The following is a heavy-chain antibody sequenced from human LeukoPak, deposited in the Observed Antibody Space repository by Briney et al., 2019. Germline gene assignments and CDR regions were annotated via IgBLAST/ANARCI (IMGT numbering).Heavy chain of an antibody. CDR1: GFTFNSYA. V-gene: IGHV3-23*01. CDR2: ISGSGGST. Sequence: GGSLRLSCAASGFTFNSYAMSWVRQAPGKGLEWVSAISGSGGSTYYADSVKGRFTISRDNSKNTLYLQMNSLRAEDTAVYYCAKTGGLYSGYDWVDYWGQGTLVTVSS. D-gene: IGHD5-12*01. J-gene: IGHJ4*02. CDR3: AKTGGLYSGYDWVDY.